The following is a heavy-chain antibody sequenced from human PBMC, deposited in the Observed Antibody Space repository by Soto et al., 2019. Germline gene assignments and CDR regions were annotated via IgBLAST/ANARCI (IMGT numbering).Heavy chain of an antibody. CDR2: IYWDDDK. V-gene: IGHV2-5*02. CDR3: ANLLTGYYDSSDAFDI. Sequence: SGPTLVNPTQTLRLTCTFSGFSLSTSGVGVGWIRQPPGKALEWLALIYWDDDKRYSPSLKSRLTITKDTSKNQVVLTMTNMDPVDTATYYCANLLTGYYDSSDAFDIWGQGTMVT. D-gene: IGHD3-22*01. J-gene: IGHJ3*02. CDR1: GFSLSTSGVG.